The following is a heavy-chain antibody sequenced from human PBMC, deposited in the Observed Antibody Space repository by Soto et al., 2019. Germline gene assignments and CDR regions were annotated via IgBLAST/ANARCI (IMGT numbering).Heavy chain of an antibody. CDR3: ARSESTVLDY. CDR1: GGAIRGYY. Sequence: SETLSLTCTVPGGAIRGYYWRWIRQPPGKGLEWIGYMYNTGSTVYNPSFKSRVTISVDTSKNQFSLKLNSVTAADTAVYYCARSESTVLDYWGQGTLVTVSS. V-gene: IGHV4-59*01. J-gene: IGHJ4*02. CDR2: MYNTGST. D-gene: IGHD4-17*01.